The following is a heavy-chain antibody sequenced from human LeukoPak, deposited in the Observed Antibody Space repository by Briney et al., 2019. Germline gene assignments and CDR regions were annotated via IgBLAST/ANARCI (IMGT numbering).Heavy chain of an antibody. Sequence: PGRSLRLSCAASGFTFSSYAMHWVRQAPGKGLEWVAVISYDGSNKYYADSVKGRFTISRDNSKNTLYLQMNSLRAEDTAVYYCARDRGSSGWDYWGQGTLVTVSS. V-gene: IGHV3-30-3*01. J-gene: IGHJ4*02. CDR2: ISYDGSNK. CDR3: ARDRGSSGWDY. D-gene: IGHD6-19*01. CDR1: GFTFSSYA.